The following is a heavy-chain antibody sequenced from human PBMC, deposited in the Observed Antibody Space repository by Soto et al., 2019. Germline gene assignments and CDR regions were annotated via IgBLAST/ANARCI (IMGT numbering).Heavy chain of an antibody. CDR3: ARWSFLDY. CDR1: GFSFTSYA. V-gene: IGHV3-23*01. J-gene: IGHJ4*02. Sequence: EVQLLESGGGLVRPGGSLRLSCAASGFSFTSYALSWVRQAPGKGLEWVSTISGSDVTTYYAASVKGRFSISRDTSKTTLYLQMNSLRVEDTAVYYCARWSFLDYWGQGTRVTVS. CDR2: ISGSDVTT. D-gene: IGHD1-26*01.